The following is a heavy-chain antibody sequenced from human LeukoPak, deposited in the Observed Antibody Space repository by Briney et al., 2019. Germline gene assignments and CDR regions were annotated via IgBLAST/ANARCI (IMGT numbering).Heavy chain of an antibody. CDR1: GFTFSSYA. J-gene: IGHJ4*02. V-gene: IGHV3-30*04. CDR3: ARDRYGDYDLDY. Sequence: GGSLRLSCAASGFTFSSYAMHWVRQAPGKGLEWVAVISYDGSNKYYADSVKGRFTISRDNSKNTLYLQMNSLRAEDTAVYYCARDRYGDYDLDYWGQGTLVTVSS. CDR2: ISYDGSNK. D-gene: IGHD4-17*01.